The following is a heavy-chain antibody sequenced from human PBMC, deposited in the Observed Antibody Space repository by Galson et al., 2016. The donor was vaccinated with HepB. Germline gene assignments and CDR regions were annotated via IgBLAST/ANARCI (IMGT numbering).Heavy chain of an antibody. CDR3: AKQYYGEGSYYFDY. CDR2: ISRNGGGT. CDR1: GFTFSSYG. D-gene: IGHD3-10*01. J-gene: IGHJ4*02. Sequence: SLRLSCAVSGFTFSSYGMTWVRQAPGKGLEWVSTISRNGGGTYYAGSVKSRFTISRDNSKSTLYLEMKSLRSDDTAVYYCAKQYYGEGSYYFDYWGQGTPVTVSS. V-gene: IGHV3-23*01.